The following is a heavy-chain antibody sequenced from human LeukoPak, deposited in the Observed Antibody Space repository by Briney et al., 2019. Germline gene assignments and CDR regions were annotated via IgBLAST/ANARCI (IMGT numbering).Heavy chain of an antibody. Sequence: PGGSLRLSCAASGFTFSSYAMSWVRQAPGKGLEWVSAISGSGGSTYYADSVKGRFTISRDNSKNTLYLQMNSLRAEDTAVYYCANGEVDDSAGDAFDIWGQGTMVTVSS. V-gene: IGHV3-23*01. J-gene: IGHJ3*02. CDR2: ISGSGGST. CDR3: ANGEVDDSAGDAFDI. CDR1: GFTFSSYA. D-gene: IGHD3-10*01.